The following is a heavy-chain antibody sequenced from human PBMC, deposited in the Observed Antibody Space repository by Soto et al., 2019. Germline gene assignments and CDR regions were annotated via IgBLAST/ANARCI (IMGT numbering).Heavy chain of an antibody. J-gene: IGHJ4*02. D-gene: IGHD3-16*01. Sequence: ASVKVSCKASGYTFTSYGISWVRQAPGQGLEWMGWISAYNGNTNYAQKLQGRVTMTTDTSTSTAYMELRSLRSDDTAVYYCARTVMMMFGGVTKSPDFDYWGQGTLVNVSS. CDR3: ARTVMMMFGGVTKSPDFDY. V-gene: IGHV1-18*01. CDR1: GYTFTSYG. CDR2: ISAYNGNT.